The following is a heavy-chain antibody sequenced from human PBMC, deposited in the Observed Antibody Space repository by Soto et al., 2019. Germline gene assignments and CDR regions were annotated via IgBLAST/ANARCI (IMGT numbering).Heavy chain of an antibody. CDR3: ARDFAYYYDSSGQRSLIDYGMDV. J-gene: IGHJ6*02. CDR2: IWYDGSNK. Sequence: PGGSLRLSCAASGFTFSSYGMHWVRQAPGKGLEWVAVIWYDGSNKYYADSVKGRFTISRDNSKNTLYLQMNSLRAEDTAVYYCARDFAYYYDSSGQRSLIDYGMDVWGQGTTVTVSS. V-gene: IGHV3-33*01. CDR1: GFTFSSYG. D-gene: IGHD3-22*01.